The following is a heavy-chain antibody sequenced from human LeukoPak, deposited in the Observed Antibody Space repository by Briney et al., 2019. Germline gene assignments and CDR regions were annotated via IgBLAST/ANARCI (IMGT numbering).Heavy chain of an antibody. CDR2: ISSSGSTI. J-gene: IGHJ4*02. CDR3: AREPNYGSGSYYNRGFDY. CDR1: GFTFSSYE. Sequence: GGSLRLSCAASGFTFSSYEMNWVRQAPGKGLEWVSYISSSGSTIYYADSVKGRFTISRDNAKNSLYLQMNSLRAEDTAVYYCAREPNYGSGSYYNRGFDYWGQGTLVTVSS. V-gene: IGHV3-48*03. D-gene: IGHD3-10*01.